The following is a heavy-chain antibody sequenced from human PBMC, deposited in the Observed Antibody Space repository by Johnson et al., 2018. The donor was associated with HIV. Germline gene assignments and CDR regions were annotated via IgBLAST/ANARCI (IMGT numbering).Heavy chain of an antibody. D-gene: IGHD6-13*01. J-gene: IGHJ3*02. CDR3: AKVNAGIDAFDI. V-gene: IGHV3-30*02. CDR1: GLPLSNYG. Sequence: QMLFVESGGGVVQPGGSLRLSCVASGLPLSNYGMHWVRQAPGKGLEWVAFIRYDETNKYYADSVKGRFTISRDNSKNTLYLQMNSLRAEDTAVYYCAKVNAGIDAFDIWGQGTMVTVSS. CDR2: IRYDETNK.